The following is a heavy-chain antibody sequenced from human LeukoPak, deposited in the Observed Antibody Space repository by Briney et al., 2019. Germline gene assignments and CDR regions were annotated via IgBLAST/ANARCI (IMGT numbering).Heavy chain of an antibody. CDR3: AREAEQWLADY. CDR1: GYTFTSYY. D-gene: IGHD6-19*01. Sequence: GASVTVSCKASGYTFTSYYMHWVRQAPGQGLEWMGIINPSGGSTSYAQKFQGRVTMTRDTSTSTVYMELSSLRSEDTAVYYCAREAEQWLADYWGRGTLITVSS. J-gene: IGHJ4*02. V-gene: IGHV1-46*01. CDR2: INPSGGST.